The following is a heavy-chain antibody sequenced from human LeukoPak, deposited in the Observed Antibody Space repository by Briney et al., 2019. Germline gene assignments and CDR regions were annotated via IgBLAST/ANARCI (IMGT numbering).Heavy chain of an antibody. V-gene: IGHV1-18*01. D-gene: IGHD6-13*01. CDR3: ARSWSERSRHYYGLDV. J-gene: IGHJ6*02. Sequence: GASVRVSCKASGYTFTSFGITWVRQAPGQGLEWMAWISAYNGNTNYAQKLQGRVSVSTDTSTSTAYMELRSPRPDDTAVYYCARSWSERSRHYYGLDVWGQGTTVTVSS. CDR2: ISAYNGNT. CDR1: GYTFTSFG.